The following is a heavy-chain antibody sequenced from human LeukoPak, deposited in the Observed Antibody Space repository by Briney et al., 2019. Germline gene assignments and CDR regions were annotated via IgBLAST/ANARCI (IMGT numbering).Heavy chain of an antibody. CDR1: GYTFTSYY. CDR2: INPSGGST. D-gene: IGHD3-10*01. CDR3: ARGHRSSHDFITMVRGVIITESPTHNYYYGMDV. Sequence: GASVKVSCKASGYTFTSYYMHWVRQAPGQGLEWMGIINPSGGSTSYAQKFQGRVTMTRDTSTSTVYMELSSLRSEDTAVYYCARGHRSSHDFITMVRGVIITESPTHNYYYGMDVWGQGTTVTVSS. V-gene: IGHV1-46*01. J-gene: IGHJ6*02.